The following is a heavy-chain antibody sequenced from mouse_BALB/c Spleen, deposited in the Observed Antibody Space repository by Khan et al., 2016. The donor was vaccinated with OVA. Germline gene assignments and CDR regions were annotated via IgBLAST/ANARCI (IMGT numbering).Heavy chain of an antibody. CDR2: ISYSGSN. D-gene: IGHD1-1*01. Sequence: EVQLQESGPGLVKPSQSLSLTCTVTGYSITSNYAWNWIRQFPGNKLEWMGYISYSGSNNYNPSLTSRISITRDTSKNQFFLQLSSETTEDTATYYCARGNYYGYAMDYWGQGTSITVSS. V-gene: IGHV3-2*02. J-gene: IGHJ4*01. CDR1: GYSITSNYA. CDR3: ARGNYYGYAMDY.